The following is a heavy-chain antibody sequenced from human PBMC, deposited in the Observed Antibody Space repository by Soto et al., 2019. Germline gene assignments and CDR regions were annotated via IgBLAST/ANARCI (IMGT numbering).Heavy chain of an antibody. CDR3: ARVYCSGGSCYPRYYYYMDV. D-gene: IGHD2-15*01. CDR2: IYHSGST. Sequence: QVQLQESGPGLVKPSGTLSLTCAVSSGSISSSNWWSWVRQPPGKGLEWIGEIYHSGSTNYNPSLASRVTISVHKSKNQFSLKLSSVAAADTAVYYCARVYCSGGSCYPRYYYYMDVWGKGTTVTVSS. CDR1: SGSISSSNW. V-gene: IGHV4-4*02. J-gene: IGHJ6*03.